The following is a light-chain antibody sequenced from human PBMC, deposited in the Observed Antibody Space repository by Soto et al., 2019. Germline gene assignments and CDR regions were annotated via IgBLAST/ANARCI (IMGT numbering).Light chain of an antibody. J-gene: IGKJ2*01. V-gene: IGKV3-20*01. CDR1: QSVSSSY. CDR2: GAS. Sequence: EIVLTQSPGTLSLSPGERATLSCRASQSVSSSYLAWYQQKPGQAPRLLIYGASSRVTGIPDGFSGSGSGTDFTLTISRLEPEDFAVYYCQQYGSSPPMYTFGQGTKVDIK. CDR3: QQYGSSPPMYT.